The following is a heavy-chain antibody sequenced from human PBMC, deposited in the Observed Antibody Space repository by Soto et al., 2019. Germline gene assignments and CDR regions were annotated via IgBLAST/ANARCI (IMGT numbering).Heavy chain of an antibody. Sequence: GGSLRLSCAASGFTFSSYGMHWVRQAPGKGLEWVAVISYDGSNKYYADSVKGRFTISRDNSKNTLYLQMNSLRAEDTAVYYCAKDPYCSGGSCYSSPFRAYYYYGMDVWGQGTTVTVSS. CDR2: ISYDGSNK. CDR3: AKDPYCSGGSCYSSPFRAYYYYGMDV. J-gene: IGHJ6*02. CDR1: GFTFSSYG. D-gene: IGHD2-15*01. V-gene: IGHV3-30*18.